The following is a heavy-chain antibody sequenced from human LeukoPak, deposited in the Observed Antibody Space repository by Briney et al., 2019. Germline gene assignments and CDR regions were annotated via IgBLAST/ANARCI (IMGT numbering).Heavy chain of an antibody. CDR1: GGSISSYY. V-gene: IGHV4-59*08. CDR3: ARGGSYYYGMDV. J-gene: IGHJ6*04. CDR2: IYYSGST. Sequence: PSETLSLTCTVSGGSISSYYWSWIRQPPGKGLEWIGYIYYSGSTNYNPSLKSRVTISVDTSKNQFSLKLSSVTAADTAVYYCARGGSYYYGMDVWGKGTTVTVSS.